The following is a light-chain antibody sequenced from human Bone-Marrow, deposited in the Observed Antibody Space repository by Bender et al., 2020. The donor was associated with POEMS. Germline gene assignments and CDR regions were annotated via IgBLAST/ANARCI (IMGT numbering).Light chain of an antibody. J-gene: IGLJ1*01. CDR3: SSYTPPISTFV. CDR1: SSDIGGYNF. V-gene: IGLV2-14*03. Sequence: QSALTQPASLSGSPGQSVTISCTGTSSDIGGYNFVSWFQPPPGKAPKLIITDFSHRPSGVSNRFSGSKSGTTASLTISGLQPEDEADYYCSSYTPPISTFVFGTGTELTVL. CDR2: DFS.